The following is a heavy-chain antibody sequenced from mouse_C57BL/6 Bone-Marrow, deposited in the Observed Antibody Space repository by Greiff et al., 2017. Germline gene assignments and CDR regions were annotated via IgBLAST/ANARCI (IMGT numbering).Heavy chain of an antibody. CDR3: ARYGNDTDY. CDR1: GYAFTNYL. CDR2: INPGSGGT. Sequence: QVQLKESGAELVRPGTSVKVSCKASGYAFTNYLIEWVKQRPGQGLEWIGVINPGSGGTNYNEKFKGKATLTADKSSSTAYMKLSSLTSEDSAVYFCARYGNDTDYWGQGTTLTVSS. V-gene: IGHV1-54*01. D-gene: IGHD2-2*01. J-gene: IGHJ2*01.